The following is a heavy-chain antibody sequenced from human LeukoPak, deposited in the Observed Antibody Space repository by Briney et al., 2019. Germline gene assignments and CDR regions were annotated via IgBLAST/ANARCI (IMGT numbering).Heavy chain of an antibody. V-gene: IGHV3-21*01. CDR2: ISSSSSYI. D-gene: IGHD3-22*01. CDR1: GFTFSSYS. CDR3: ARVRYDSSGYSTLFDI. J-gene: IGHJ3*02. Sequence: GGSLRLSCAASGFTFSSYSMNWVRQAPGKGLEWVSSISSSSSYIYYAGSVKGRFTISRDNAKNSLYLQMNSLRAEDTAVYYCARVRYDSSGYSTLFDIWGQGTMVTISS.